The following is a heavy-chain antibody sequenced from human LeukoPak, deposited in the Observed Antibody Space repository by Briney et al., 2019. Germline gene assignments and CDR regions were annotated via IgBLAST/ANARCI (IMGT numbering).Heavy chain of an antibody. D-gene: IGHD2-2*01. Sequence: GASVKVSCKASGYTFTSYDINWVRQATGQGLEWMGWMNPDSGNTGYAQNFQGRVTMTRSTSTSTAYMELSSLRSEDTAVYYCARGAWPAVIATRWFDPWGQGTRSPSPQ. V-gene: IGHV1-8*01. CDR2: MNPDSGNT. J-gene: IGHJ5*02. CDR3: ARGAWPAVIATRWFDP. CDR1: GYTFTSYD.